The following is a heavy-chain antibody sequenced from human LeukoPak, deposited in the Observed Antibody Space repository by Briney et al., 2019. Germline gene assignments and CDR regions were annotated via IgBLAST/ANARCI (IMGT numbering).Heavy chain of an antibody. V-gene: IGHV3-23*01. D-gene: IGHD6-19*01. J-gene: IGHJ4*02. CDR3: ANNEYSSGWYEDY. Sequence: GGSLRLSCAASGFTFSTYAMSWVRQAPGKGLEWVSTLSGSGDITYYADSVKGRFTISRDNSKNTLYLQMNSLRAEDTAVYYCANNEYSSGWYEDYWGQGTLVTVSS. CDR2: LSGSGDIT. CDR1: GFTFSTYA.